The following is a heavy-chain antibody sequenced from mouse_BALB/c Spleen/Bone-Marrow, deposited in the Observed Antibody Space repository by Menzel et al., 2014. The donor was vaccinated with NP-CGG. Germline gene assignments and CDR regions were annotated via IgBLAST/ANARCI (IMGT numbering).Heavy chain of an antibody. D-gene: IGHD1-1*01. J-gene: IGHJ4*01. CDR1: GFSLATYG. Sequence: QVQLQQPGPGLVQPSQSLSITCTVSGFSLATYGVHWVRQSPGKGLEWLGAIWSGGNTDYNAAFISRLSISMDNSRSQVFFEMNSLQAYDTAIYYCARKLRFYAMDYWGQGTSVTVSS. CDR3: ARKLRFYAMDY. CDR2: IWSGGNT. V-gene: IGHV2-2*01.